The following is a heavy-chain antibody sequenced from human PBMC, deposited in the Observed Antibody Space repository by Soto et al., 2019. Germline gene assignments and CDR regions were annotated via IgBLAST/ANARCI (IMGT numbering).Heavy chain of an antibody. CDR1: GYTFTSYG. V-gene: IGHV1-18*01. CDR3: ATIKLSAGAGRFTSDY. Sequence: QVQLVQSGAEVKKPGASVKVSCKASGYTFTSYGISWVRQAPGQGLEWMGWISAYNGKTNYAQKLQGRVTMTTDTSTSTACMEMRNLRSNDTAVYYCATIKLSAGAGRFTSDYWGQGTLVTVFS. CDR2: ISAYNGKT. D-gene: IGHD6-19*01. J-gene: IGHJ4*02.